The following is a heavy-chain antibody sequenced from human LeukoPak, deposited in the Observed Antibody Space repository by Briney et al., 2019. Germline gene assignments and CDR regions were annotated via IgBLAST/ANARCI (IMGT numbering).Heavy chain of an antibody. V-gene: IGHV4-39*02. CDR3: ARSSGTGTFSY. Sequence: ASETLSLTCTVSGDSISRSTYYWAWIRQPPGKGLEWIGSVYYGRSPYFNPSLESRATISVDTSKNHFSLKMSSVTAADTAVYYCARSSGTGTFSYWGQGTLVTVSS. CDR2: VYYGRSP. J-gene: IGHJ4*02. D-gene: IGHD6-25*01. CDR1: GDSISRSTYY.